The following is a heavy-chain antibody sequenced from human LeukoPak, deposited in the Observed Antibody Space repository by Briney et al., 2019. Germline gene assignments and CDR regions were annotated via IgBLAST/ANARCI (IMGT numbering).Heavy chain of an antibody. J-gene: IGHJ4*02. CDR1: GLTHSSHY. CDR3: TRGPGSTWYSDY. V-gene: IGHV3-53*05. CDR2: IYSGGDT. Sequence: GGSLRLSCAASGLTHSSHYMNWVRQAPGKGLVWVSIIYSGGDTYYADSVKGRFTISRDNYKNTVYHQMNSLRPEDTAVYYCTRGPGSTWYSDYWGQGALVTVSS. D-gene: IGHD6-13*01.